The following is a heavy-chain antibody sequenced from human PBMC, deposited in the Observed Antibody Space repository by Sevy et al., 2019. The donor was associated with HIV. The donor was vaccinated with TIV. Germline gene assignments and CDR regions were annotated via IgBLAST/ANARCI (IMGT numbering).Heavy chain of an antibody. V-gene: IGHV3-48*02. D-gene: IGHD3-22*01. Sequence: GGSLRLSCVGSGFTFSTYTMHWVRQAPGKGLEWLSSISRDRRTIYYADSLKGRFTISRDNAKTSLYLQMNSLRDEDTAVYYCAREAYYYDSREENWFDPWGQGTLVTVSS. J-gene: IGHJ5*02. CDR3: AREAYYYDSREENWFDP. CDR2: ISRDRRTI. CDR1: GFTFSTYT.